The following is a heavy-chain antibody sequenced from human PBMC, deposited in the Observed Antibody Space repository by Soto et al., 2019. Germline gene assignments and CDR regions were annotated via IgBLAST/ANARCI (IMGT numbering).Heavy chain of an antibody. D-gene: IGHD3-10*01. Sequence: SETLSLTCTVSGGSISSTSYYWGWIRQPPGKGLEWIGTIYYNGGTYYNPSLKSRVTISVDTSKNQFFLKLSSVTAADTAVYFCTRRSRWYYYGTASYYNLWFDSWGQGTLVT. V-gene: IGHV4-39*01. J-gene: IGHJ5*01. CDR2: IYYNGGT. CDR1: GGSISSTSYY. CDR3: TRRSRWYYYGTASYYNLWFDS.